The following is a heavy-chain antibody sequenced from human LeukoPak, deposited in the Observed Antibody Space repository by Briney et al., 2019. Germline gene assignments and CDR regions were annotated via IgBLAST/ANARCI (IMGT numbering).Heavy chain of an antibody. CDR2: ISYDGSNK. Sequence: PGGSLRLSCAAPGFTFSSYGMHWVRQAPGKGLEWVAVISYDGSNKYYADSVKGRFTISRDNSKNTLYLQMNSLRAEDTAVYYCAKDRGDYGFWSGYYQDWGQGTLVTVSS. CDR3: AKDRGDYGFWSGYYQD. D-gene: IGHD3-3*01. V-gene: IGHV3-30*18. CDR1: GFTFSSYG. J-gene: IGHJ4*02.